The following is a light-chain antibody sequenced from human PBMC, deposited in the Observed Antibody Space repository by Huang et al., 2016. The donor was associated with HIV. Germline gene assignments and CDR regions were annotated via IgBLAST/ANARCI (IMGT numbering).Light chain of an antibody. Sequence: EIVMTQSPGTLTVSPGERATLSCRASQGVTSNFAWYQQKPGQTPRLLIYGASTRATGIPARFSGSGSGTEFTLTISSLQSEDFGVYYCHQYTKWPSWTFGQGTKVEIK. CDR1: QGVTSN. V-gene: IGKV3-15*01. J-gene: IGKJ1*01. CDR3: HQYTKWPSWT. CDR2: GAS.